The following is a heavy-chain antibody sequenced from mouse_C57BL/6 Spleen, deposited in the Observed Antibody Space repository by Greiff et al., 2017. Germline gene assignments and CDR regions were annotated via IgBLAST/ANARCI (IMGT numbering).Heavy chain of an antibody. Sequence: EVHLVESGGDLVKPGGSLKLSCAASGFTFSSYGMSWVRQTPDKRLEWVATISSGGRYTYYPDSVKGRFTISRDNAKNTLYLQMSSLKSEDTAMYDCARQYYGSSYEFAYWGQGTLVTVSA. CDR3: ARQYYGSSYEFAY. D-gene: IGHD1-1*01. V-gene: IGHV5-6*01. CDR2: ISSGGRYT. CDR1: GFTFSSYG. J-gene: IGHJ3*01.